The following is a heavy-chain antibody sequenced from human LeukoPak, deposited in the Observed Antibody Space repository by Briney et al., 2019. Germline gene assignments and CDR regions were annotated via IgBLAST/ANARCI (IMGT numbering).Heavy chain of an antibody. Sequence: ASVKVSCKASGYTFTSYDINWVRQATGQGLEWMGWMNPNSGNTGYAQKFQGRVTMTRNTSISTAYMELSSLRSEDTAVYYCARVTGYYLYYCYYGMDVWGQGTTVTVSS. CDR2: MNPNSGNT. V-gene: IGHV1-8*01. J-gene: IGHJ6*02. CDR3: ARVTGYYLYYCYYGMDV. CDR1: GYTFTSYD. D-gene: IGHD3-9*01.